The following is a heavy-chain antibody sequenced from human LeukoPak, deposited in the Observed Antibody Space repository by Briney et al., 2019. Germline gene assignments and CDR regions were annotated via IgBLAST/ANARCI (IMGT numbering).Heavy chain of an antibody. CDR3: ARGSAITIFGVVMVWSEYYFDY. CDR1: GGSIGSGSDY. Sequence: PSESLSLTCTVSGGSIGSGSDYWSWIRQPAGKGLEWFVRIYTSGRTNYNPSLKSRVTISVDTSKNQCSLKLSSVTAADTAVYYCARGSAITIFGVVMVWSEYYFDYWGQGTLVTVSS. V-gene: IGHV4-61*02. J-gene: IGHJ4*02. CDR2: IYTSGRT. D-gene: IGHD3-3*01.